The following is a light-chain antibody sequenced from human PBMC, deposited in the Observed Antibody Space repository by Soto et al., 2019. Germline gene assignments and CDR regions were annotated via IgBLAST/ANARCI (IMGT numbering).Light chain of an antibody. CDR3: QQYGGLPRT. V-gene: IGKV3-20*01. CDR2: AAS. Sequence: EIVLTQSPGTLSLSPGDRATLSCRASESIAGTYLAWYQQKPGQAPRLLIYAASSRATGIPDKFSASGSGTDFTLTINRLGPEDFAMYYCQQYGGLPRTFGQGTKVDIK. J-gene: IGKJ1*01. CDR1: ESIAGTY.